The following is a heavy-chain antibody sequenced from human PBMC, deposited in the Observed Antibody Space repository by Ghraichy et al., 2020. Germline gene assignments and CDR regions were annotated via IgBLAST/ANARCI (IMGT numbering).Heavy chain of an antibody. Sequence: GGSLRLSCAASGFAFSSISMNWVRQAPGKGLEWVSYINEVSSHTYYADSVGGRFTISRDHAKNSLYLQMNSLTADDTALYYCTKDTGVSARYGGMDVWGRGTTVTVSS. V-gene: IGHV3-21*06. CDR2: INEVSSHT. J-gene: IGHJ6*02. CDR1: GFAFSSIS. CDR3: TKDTGVSARYGGMDV. D-gene: IGHD2-8*01.